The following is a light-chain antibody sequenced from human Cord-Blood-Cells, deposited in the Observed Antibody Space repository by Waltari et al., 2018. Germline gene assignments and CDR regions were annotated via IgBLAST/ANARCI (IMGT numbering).Light chain of an antibody. J-gene: IGLJ2*01. Sequence: SSELTQDPAVSVVLGQTVRITCQGDSLRRYYASWYQHKPGQAPVLVIYGKNNRPSGIPDRLSGSSSGNTASLTITGGQAEDEADYYCNSRDSSGNHLGVFGGGTKLTVL. CDR2: GKN. CDR1: SLRRYY. V-gene: IGLV3-19*01. CDR3: NSRDSSGNHLGV.